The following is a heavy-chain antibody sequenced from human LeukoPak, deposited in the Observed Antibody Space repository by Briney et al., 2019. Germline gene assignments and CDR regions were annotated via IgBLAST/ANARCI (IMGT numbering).Heavy chain of an antibody. CDR3: ARDCRVGCSGGSCYSNCYFDY. D-gene: IGHD2-15*01. J-gene: IGHJ4*02. CDR1: GFTFDDYG. Sequence: PGGSLRLSCAASGFTFDDYGMSWVRQAPGKGLEWVSGINWNGGSTGYADSVKGRFTISRDNAKNSLYLQMNSLRAEDTALYYRARDCRVGCSGGSCYSNCYFDYWGQGTLVTVSS. CDR2: INWNGGST. V-gene: IGHV3-20*04.